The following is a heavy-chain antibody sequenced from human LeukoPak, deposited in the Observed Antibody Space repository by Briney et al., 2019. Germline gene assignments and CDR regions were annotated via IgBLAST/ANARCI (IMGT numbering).Heavy chain of an antibody. CDR3: ARHYYASGSPPSHFDF. J-gene: IGHJ4*02. V-gene: IGHV5-51*01. D-gene: IGHD3-10*01. CDR2: IYPGDSDT. Sequence: GESLQISCQASGYSFTSFWIGWVRPMPGKGLEWMGIIYPGDSDTRYSPSFQGQVTISADKSISTAYLQWNSLKASDTAMYYCARHYYASGSPPSHFDFWGQRTLVTVSS. CDR1: GYSFTSFW.